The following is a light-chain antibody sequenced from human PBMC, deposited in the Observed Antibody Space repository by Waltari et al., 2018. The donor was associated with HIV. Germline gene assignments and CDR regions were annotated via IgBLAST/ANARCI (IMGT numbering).Light chain of an antibody. Sequence: QSARPQPPSAPRPPGQSVTLSCTVNTRDISRLDYFPWYHQQPPKAPKLILYAVNRRPSGVPDRFSGSKSGNTASLTVSGLQPEDEGDYYCSSYKGANDVVFGGGTKLTVL. CDR1: TRDISRLDY. J-gene: IGLJ2*01. CDR2: AVN. CDR3: SSYKGANDVV. V-gene: IGLV2-8*01.